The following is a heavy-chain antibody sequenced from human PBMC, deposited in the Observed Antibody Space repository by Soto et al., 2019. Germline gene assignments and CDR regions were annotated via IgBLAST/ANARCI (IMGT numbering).Heavy chain of an antibody. J-gene: IGHJ4*02. CDR2: ILVRDST. CDR3: ARHTSGWHYYDY. CDR1: GFTCSSYD. V-gene: IGHV3-23*01. D-gene: IGHD6-19*01. Sequence: GGSLRLSCAASGFTCSSYDMSWVRQAPGKGLEWVSTILVRDSTHYPDSVKGRFTISRDNAKNSLYLQMNSLRAEDTAVYYCARHTSGWHYYDYWGQGTPVTVSS.